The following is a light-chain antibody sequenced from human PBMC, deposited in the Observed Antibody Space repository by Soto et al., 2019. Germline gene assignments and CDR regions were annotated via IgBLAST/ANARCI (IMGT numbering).Light chain of an antibody. V-gene: IGKV3-11*01. Sequence: EIVVTQSPATLSLSPGERATLPCRASQSISTSLAWYQQKPGQAPRLLIYDASNRATGIPARFSGSGSGTDFTLTISSLEPEDFAVYYCQLRSTWPLTFGGGTKVEVK. J-gene: IGKJ4*01. CDR2: DAS. CDR3: QLRSTWPLT. CDR1: QSISTS.